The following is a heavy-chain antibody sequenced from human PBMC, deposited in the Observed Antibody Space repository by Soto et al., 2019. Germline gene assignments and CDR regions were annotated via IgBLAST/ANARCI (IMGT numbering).Heavy chain of an antibody. J-gene: IGHJ6*02. CDR1: GFTFSSYG. CDR2: ISYDGSNK. D-gene: IGHD2-15*01. CDR3: AKDRIVVVAATWGGGMDV. V-gene: IGHV3-30*18. Sequence: HPGGSLRLSCAASGFTFSSYGMHWVRQAPGKGLEWVAVISYDGSNKYYADSVKGRFTISRDNSKNTLYLQMNSLRAEDTAVYYCAKDRIVVVAATWGGGMDVWGQGTKVTVSS.